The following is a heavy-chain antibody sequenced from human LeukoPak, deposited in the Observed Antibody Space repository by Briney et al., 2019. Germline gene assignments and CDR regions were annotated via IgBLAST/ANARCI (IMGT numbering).Heavy chain of an antibody. CDR1: GFTFSSYA. D-gene: IGHD2-21*02. V-gene: IGHV3-30-3*01. Sequence: PGRSLRLSCAASGFTFSSYAMHWVHQAPGKGLEWVAVISYDGSNKYYADSVKGRFTISRDNSKNTLYLQMNSLRAEDTAVYYCGLAYCGGDCSPGDYWGQGTLVTVSS. CDR3: GLAYCGGDCSPGDY. J-gene: IGHJ4*02. CDR2: ISYDGSNK.